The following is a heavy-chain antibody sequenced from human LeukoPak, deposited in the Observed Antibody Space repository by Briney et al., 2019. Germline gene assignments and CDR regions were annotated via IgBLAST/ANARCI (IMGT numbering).Heavy chain of an antibody. Sequence: PSETLSLTCSVSGGSISSYYWSWLRQPPGKGLACIGYIYYSGSTNYNPSLKSRVTISVDTSKRQFSLKLSSVTAADTAVYYCARGTIFGVVLTYWGQGTLVTVSS. J-gene: IGHJ4*02. CDR3: ARGTIFGVVLTY. D-gene: IGHD3-3*01. CDR1: GGSISSYY. V-gene: IGHV4-59*12. CDR2: IYYSGST.